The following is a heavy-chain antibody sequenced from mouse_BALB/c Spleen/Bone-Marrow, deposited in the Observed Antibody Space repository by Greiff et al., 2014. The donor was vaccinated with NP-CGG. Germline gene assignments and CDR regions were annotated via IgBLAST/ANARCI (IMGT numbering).Heavy chain of an antibody. CDR1: GYTFTDYV. D-gene: IGHD1-1*02. V-gene: IGHV1-81*01. CDR2: IYPGSGST. Sequence: QVQLQQSGPELVKPGASVKMSCKASGYTFTDYVISWVKQRTGQGLEWIGEIYPGSGSTYYNGKFKGKATLTADKSSNTVYMQLISLTSEDSAVFFCVTDPYYGRQYYFDYWGQGTPLTVSS. J-gene: IGHJ2*01. CDR3: VTDPYYGRQYYFDY.